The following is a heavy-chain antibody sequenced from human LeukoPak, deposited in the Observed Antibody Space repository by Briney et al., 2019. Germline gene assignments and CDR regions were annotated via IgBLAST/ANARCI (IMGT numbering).Heavy chain of an antibody. V-gene: IGHV6-1*01. Sequence: SQTHSLTCAISGDSVSSNSAAWSWIRHSPSRGLEWLGRTYYRSKWNNNYAISVKSRITINPDTSKNQFSLQLNSVTPEDTGVYYCARARGYFDLWGRGTLVTVSS. D-gene: IGHD3-10*01. CDR1: GDSVSSNSAA. CDR3: ARARGYFDL. CDR2: TYYRSKWNN. J-gene: IGHJ2*01.